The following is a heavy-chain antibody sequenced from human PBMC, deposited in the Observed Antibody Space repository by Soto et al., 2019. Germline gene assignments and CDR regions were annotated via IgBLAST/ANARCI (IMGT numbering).Heavy chain of an antibody. CDR2: ISGSGNYT. D-gene: IGHD4-4*01. V-gene: IGHV3-21*01. CDR1: GFTFSTYS. CDR3: AREGINNYNEYYFDS. J-gene: IGHJ4*02. Sequence: LRLSCAASGFTFSTYSMNWVRQAPGKGLEWVSSISGSGNYTHYADFLRGRFTISRDNAKTSLCLQMNSLRAEDTAVYYCAREGINNYNEYYFDSWGQGTVVTVSS.